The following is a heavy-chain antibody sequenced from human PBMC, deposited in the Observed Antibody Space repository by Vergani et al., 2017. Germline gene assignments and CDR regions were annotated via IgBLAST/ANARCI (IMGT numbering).Heavy chain of an antibody. D-gene: IGHD1-1*01. CDR2: ISYDGTQK. CDR3: ATKSCGTPGCQIGYFRE. J-gene: IGHJ1*01. Sequence: QVHLVESGGGVVQPGRSLSLSCVVSGFTSSYYGMHWVRQAPGKGLEWVAVISYDGTQKYYAASVKGRFTISRDNSKSTLYLQMNSLRTEDTAVYYCATKSCGTPGCQIGYFREWGQGTLVTVSS. V-gene: IGHV3-30*03. CDR1: GFTSSYYG.